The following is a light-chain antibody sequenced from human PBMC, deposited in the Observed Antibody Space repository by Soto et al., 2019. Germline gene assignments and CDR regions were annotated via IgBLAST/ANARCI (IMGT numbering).Light chain of an antibody. V-gene: IGLV2-8*01. CDR1: SSDVGGYNF. Sequence: QSALTQPPSASGSPGQSVTISCTGTSSDVGGYNFVSWYQQHPGKAPQLIIYEVTKRPSGVPDRFSGSKSGNTASLTVSGLQTEDEADYYCSSYAATNNYVFGSGTQLTVL. CDR2: EVT. CDR3: SSYAATNNYV. J-gene: IGLJ1*01.